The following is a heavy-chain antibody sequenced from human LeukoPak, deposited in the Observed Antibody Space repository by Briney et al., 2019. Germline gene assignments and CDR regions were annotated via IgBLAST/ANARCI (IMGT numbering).Heavy chain of an antibody. CDR1: GFTSDDYA. V-gene: IGHV3-9*02. CDR3: AKGMYSSIAHYFDY. CDR2: ISWNSGSI. J-gene: IGHJ4*02. D-gene: IGHD6-13*01. Sequence: PGRSLRLSCAASGFTSDDYAMHWVRQAPGRGLEWVSGISWNSGSIGYADSVKGRFTISRDNAKNSLYLQMNSLRAEDTALYYCAKGMYSSIAHYFDYWGQGTLVTVSS.